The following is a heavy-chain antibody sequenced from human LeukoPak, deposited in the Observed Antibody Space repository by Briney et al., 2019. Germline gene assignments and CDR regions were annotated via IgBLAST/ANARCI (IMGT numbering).Heavy chain of an antibody. CDR1: GFTFSSYS. V-gene: IGHV3-48*01. D-gene: IGHD3-3*01. Sequence: GGSLRLSCAASGFTFSSYSMNWVRQAPGKGLEWVSYISSSSSTIYYADSVKGRFTISRDNAKNSLYLQMNSLRAEDTAVYYCARAGGIFGVALDYWGQGTLVTVSS. J-gene: IGHJ4*02. CDR2: ISSSSSTI. CDR3: ARAGGIFGVALDY.